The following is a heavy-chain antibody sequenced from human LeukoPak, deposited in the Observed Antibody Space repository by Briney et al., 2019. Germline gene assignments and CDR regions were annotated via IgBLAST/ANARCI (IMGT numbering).Heavy chain of an antibody. CDR2: IRYDGSNK. Sequence: SGGSLRLSCAASGFTFSSYGMHWVRQAPGKGLEWVAFIRYDGSNKYYADSVKGRFTISRDNSKNTLYLQMNSLRAEDTAVYYCICVVVPAAAFDYWGQGTLVTVSS. D-gene: IGHD2-2*01. CDR3: ICVVVPAAAFDY. CDR1: GFTFSSYG. V-gene: IGHV3-30*02. J-gene: IGHJ4*02.